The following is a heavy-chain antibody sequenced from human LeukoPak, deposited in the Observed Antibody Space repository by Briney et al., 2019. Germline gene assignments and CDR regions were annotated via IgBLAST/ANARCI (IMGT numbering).Heavy chain of an antibody. CDR3: ASVVAHYANWFDP. J-gene: IGHJ5*02. D-gene: IGHD2-2*01. CDR2: IYYSGST. V-gene: IGHV4-31*03. Sequence: SQTLSLTCTVSGGSISSGGYYWSWIRQHPGKGLEWIGYIYYSGSTYYNPSLKSRVTISVDTSKNQFSLKLSSVTAADTAVYYCASVVAHYANWFDPWGQGTLVTVSS. CDR1: GGSISSGGYY.